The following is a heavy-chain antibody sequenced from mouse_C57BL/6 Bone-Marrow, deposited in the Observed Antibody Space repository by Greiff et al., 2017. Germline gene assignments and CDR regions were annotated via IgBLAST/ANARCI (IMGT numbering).Heavy chain of an antibody. J-gene: IGHJ1*03. CDR1: GYTFTSYW. D-gene: IGHD2-13*01. CDR2: IHPNSGST. V-gene: IGHV1-64*01. CDR3: ARGDPWYFDV. Sequence: QVQLQQPGAELVKPGASVKLSCKASGYTFTSYWMHWVKQRPGQGLERIGMIHPNSGSTNYNEKFKSKATLTVDQSSSTAYMQLSSLTSEDSAVYYCARGDPWYFDVWGTGTTVTVSS.